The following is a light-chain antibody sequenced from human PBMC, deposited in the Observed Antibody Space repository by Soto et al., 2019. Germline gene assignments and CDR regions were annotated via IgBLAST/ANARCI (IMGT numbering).Light chain of an antibody. CDR1: QSVSSDY. J-gene: IGKJ4*01. V-gene: IGKV3-20*01. CDR2: GAS. CDR3: QQYGSAPLT. Sequence: EIVLTQSPGTLSLSPGERATLSCRASQSVSSDYLAWYRQKPGQAPRLLIYGASSRATGIPDSFSGSGARNDFTLTISRLDPEDFALYCRQQYGSAPLTFGEGTKVEIK.